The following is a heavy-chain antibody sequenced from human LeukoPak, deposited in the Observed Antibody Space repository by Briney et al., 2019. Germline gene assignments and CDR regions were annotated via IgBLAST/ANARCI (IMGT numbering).Heavy chain of an antibody. CDR3: AKENDDILTGYHYYCYGMDV. J-gene: IGHJ6*04. CDR1: GFTFSSYG. V-gene: IGHV3-30*18. CDR2: ISYDGSNK. D-gene: IGHD3-9*01. Sequence: GASLRLSCAASGFTFSSYGMHWVRQAPGKGLEWVAVISYDGSNKYYADSVKGRFTISRDNSKNTLYLQMNSLRAEDTAVYYCAKENDDILTGYHYYCYGMDVWGKGTTVTVSS.